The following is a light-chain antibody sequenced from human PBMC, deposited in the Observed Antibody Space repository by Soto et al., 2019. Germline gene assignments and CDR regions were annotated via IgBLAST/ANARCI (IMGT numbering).Light chain of an antibody. CDR3: SSYSSTSTLYV. CDR1: SSYVGGYNY. CDR2: EVS. V-gene: IGLV2-14*01. J-gene: IGLJ1*01. Sequence: QSALTQPASVSGSPGQSITISCTGTSSYVGGYNYVSWYQHHPGKAPKLMIYEVSNRPSGVSNRFSGSKSGNTASLTISGLQAEDEADYHCSSYSSTSTLYVFGTGTKVTVL.